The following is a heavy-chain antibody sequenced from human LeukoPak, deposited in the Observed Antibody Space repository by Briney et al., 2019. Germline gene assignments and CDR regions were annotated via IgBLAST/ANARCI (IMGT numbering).Heavy chain of an antibody. D-gene: IGHD3-16*02. CDR1: GGTFSSYA. J-gene: IGHJ4*02. CDR3: ARVHPTDYDYVWGSYRSFYFDY. V-gene: IGHV1-69*05. CDR2: IIPIFGTA. Sequence: GASVKVSCKASGGTFSSYAISWVRQAPGQGLEWMGGIIPIFGTANYAQKFQGRVTITTDESTSTAYMELSSLRSEDTAVYYCARVHPTDYDYVWGSYRSFYFDYWGQGTLVTVSS.